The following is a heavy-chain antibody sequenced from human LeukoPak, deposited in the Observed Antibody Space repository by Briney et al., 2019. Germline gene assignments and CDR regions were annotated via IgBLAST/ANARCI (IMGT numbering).Heavy chain of an antibody. J-gene: IGHJ6*04. CDR1: GFTFSSYG. CDR2: ISYDGSNK. D-gene: IGHD3-10*01. CDR3: ARGSSQTSFMVRGVLRYYYYGMDV. Sequence: GRSLRLSCAASGFTFSSYGMHWVRQAPGKGLEWVAVISYDGSNKYYADSVKGRFTISRDNSKNTLYLQMNSLRAEDTAVYYCARGSSQTSFMVRGVLRYYYYGMDVWVKGTTVTVSS. V-gene: IGHV3-30*03.